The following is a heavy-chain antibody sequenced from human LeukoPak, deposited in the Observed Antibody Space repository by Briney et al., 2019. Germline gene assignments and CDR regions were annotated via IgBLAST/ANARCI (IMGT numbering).Heavy chain of an antibody. V-gene: IGHV3-30*02. CDR3: AKQSITMIVVGYFDY. CDR2: IRYDGSIK. CDR1: GFTFSSYG. D-gene: IGHD3-22*01. Sequence: PGGSLRLSCAASGFTFSSYGMHWVRQAPGKGLEWVAFIRYDGSIKYYADSVKDRFTISRDNSKNTLYLQMNSLRAEDTAVYYCAKQSITMIVVGYFDYWGQGTLVTVSS. J-gene: IGHJ4*02.